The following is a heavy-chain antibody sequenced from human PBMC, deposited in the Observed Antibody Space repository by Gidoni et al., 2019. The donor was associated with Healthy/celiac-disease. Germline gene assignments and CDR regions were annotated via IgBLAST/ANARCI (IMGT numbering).Heavy chain of an antibody. Sequence: EVQRVESGGGLIQPGGSLRLSCAASGFTVSSNYMSWVRQAPGKGLEWVSVIYSGGSTYYADSVKGRFTISRDNSKTTLYLQMNSLRAEDTAVYYCARMAYDGYVDYWGQGTLVTVSS. CDR3: ARMAYDGYVDY. CDR2: IYSGGST. V-gene: IGHV3-53*01. CDR1: GFTVSSNY. D-gene: IGHD3-22*01. J-gene: IGHJ4*02.